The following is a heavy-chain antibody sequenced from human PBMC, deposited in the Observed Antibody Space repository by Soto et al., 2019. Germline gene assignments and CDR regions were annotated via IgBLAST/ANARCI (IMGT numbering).Heavy chain of an antibody. V-gene: IGHV4-31*03. CDR3: ASGGVTYYYDSSGYQIDY. J-gene: IGHJ4*02. CDR2: IYYSGST. CDR1: GGSISSGGYY. D-gene: IGHD3-22*01. Sequence: LSLTCTVSGGSISSGGYYWSWIRQHPGKGLEWIGYIYYSGSTYYNPSLKSRVTISVDTSKNQFSLKLSSVTAADTAVYYCASGGVTYYYDSSGYQIDYWGQGTLVTVSS.